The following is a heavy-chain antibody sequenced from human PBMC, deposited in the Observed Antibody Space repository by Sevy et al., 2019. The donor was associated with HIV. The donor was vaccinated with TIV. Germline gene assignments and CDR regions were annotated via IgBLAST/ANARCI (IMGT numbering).Heavy chain of an antibody. CDR3: ARAIGAGAAY. CDR1: GFIFNDYW. CDR2: INEHGSTN. V-gene: IGHV3-7*03. D-gene: IGHD6-13*01. J-gene: IGHJ4*02. Sequence: GGPLRLSCAASGFIFNDYWMHWVRQAPGKGLEWVANINEHGSTNYYLDSVKGRFTISRDNAKNSLFLQMNSLRVDDTAVYYCARAIGAGAAYWGQGTPVTVSS.